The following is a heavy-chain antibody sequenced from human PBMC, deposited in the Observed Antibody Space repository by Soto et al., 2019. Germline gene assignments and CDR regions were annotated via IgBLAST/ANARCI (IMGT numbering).Heavy chain of an antibody. CDR2: IYYSGST. D-gene: IGHD6-19*01. CDR1: GGSINSSTYF. V-gene: IGHV4-39*01. CDR3: ARHYSSGSRNWFDP. Sequence: SETLSLTCSVSGGSINSSTYFWGWVPQPPGKGLEWIGSIYYSGSTYYNPALRSRVTISVDTSKNQFSLKLSSVTAEDTAVFYCARHYSSGSRNWFDPWGQGTLVTVSS. J-gene: IGHJ5*02.